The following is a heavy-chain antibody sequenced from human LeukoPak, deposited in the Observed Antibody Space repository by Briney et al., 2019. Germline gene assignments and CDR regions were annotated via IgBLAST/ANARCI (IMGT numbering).Heavy chain of an antibody. J-gene: IGHJ4*02. CDR2: ISASCGTT. V-gene: IGHV3-23*01. CDR1: GFTFSSYA. Sequence: GGSLRLSCAASGFTFSSYAMSWVRQAPGTGLEWVSGISASCGTTYYADSVKGRFTISRDNSKNTLYLQMNSLRAEDTAVYYCAKDLGYSSGWHYWGQGTLVTVSS. CDR3: AKDLGYSSGWHY. D-gene: IGHD6-19*01.